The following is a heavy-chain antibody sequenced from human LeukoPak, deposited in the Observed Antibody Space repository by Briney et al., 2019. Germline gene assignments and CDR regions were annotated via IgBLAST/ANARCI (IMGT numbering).Heavy chain of an antibody. CDR1: GYTFTSYG. D-gene: IGHD3-22*01. Sequence: ASVKVSCKASGYTFTSYGISWVRQAPGQGLEWMGWISAYAQKFQGRVTMTTDTSTSAAYMELRSLRSDDTAVYYCARRFNYYDSSGYYEGFYFDYWGQGTLVTVSS. J-gene: IGHJ4*02. CDR2: ISAY. V-gene: IGHV1-18*01. CDR3: ARRFNYYDSSGYYEGFYFDY.